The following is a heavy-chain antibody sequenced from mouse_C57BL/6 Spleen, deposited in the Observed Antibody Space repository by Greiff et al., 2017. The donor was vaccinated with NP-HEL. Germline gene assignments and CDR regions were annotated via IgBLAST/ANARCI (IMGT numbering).Heavy chain of an antibody. J-gene: IGHJ4*01. CDR1: GYSITSGYY. D-gene: IGHD1-1*01. V-gene: IGHV3-6*01. Sequence: DVKLQESGPGLVKPSQSLSLTCSVTGYSITSGYYWNWIRQFPGNKLEWMGYISYDGSNNYNPSLKNRISITRDTSKNQFFLKLNSVTTEDTATYYCARAFYYYGSSPYYYAMDYWGQGTSVTVSS. CDR2: ISYDGSN. CDR3: ARAFYYYGSSPYYYAMDY.